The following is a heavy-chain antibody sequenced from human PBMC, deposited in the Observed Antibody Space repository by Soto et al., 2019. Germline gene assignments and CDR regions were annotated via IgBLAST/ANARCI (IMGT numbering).Heavy chain of an antibody. D-gene: IGHD3-10*01. CDR1: GFTFSSYS. Sequence: TGGSLRLSCAASGFTFSSYSMYWVRQAPGKGLEWVSYISSSSSTIYYADSVKGRFTISRDNAKNSLYLQMNSLRAEDTAVYYCARAGGWELPPGWGQGTLVTVSS. CDR2: ISSSSSTI. V-gene: IGHV3-48*01. CDR3: ARAGGWELPPG. J-gene: IGHJ4*02.